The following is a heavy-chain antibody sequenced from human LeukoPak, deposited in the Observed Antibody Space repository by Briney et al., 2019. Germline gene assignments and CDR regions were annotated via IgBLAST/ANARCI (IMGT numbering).Heavy chain of an antibody. CDR1: GYTFTSYG. Sequence: ASVKVSCKASGYTFTSYGISWVRQAPGQGLEWMGWISAYNGNTNYAQKLQGRVTMTTDTSTSTAYMELRSLRSDDTAVYYCARDYKQQLAVYYYYMDVWGQGTLVTVSS. J-gene: IGHJ6*03. CDR2: ISAYNGNT. CDR3: ARDYKQQLAVYYYYMDV. D-gene: IGHD6-13*01. V-gene: IGHV1-18*01.